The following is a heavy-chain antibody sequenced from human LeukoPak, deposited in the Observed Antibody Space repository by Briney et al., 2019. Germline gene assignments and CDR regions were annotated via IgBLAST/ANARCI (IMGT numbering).Heavy chain of an antibody. V-gene: IGHV1-69*01. CDR1: GGTFSSYA. CDR3: AREVVGARTPYFDY. D-gene: IGHD1-26*01. CDR2: IIPIFGTA. Sequence: GSSVKVSCKASGGTFSSYAISWVRQAPGQGLEWMGGIIPIFGTANYAQKFQGRVTITADESTSTAYMELSSLRSEDTAVYYCAREVVGARTPYFDYWGQGTLVTVSS. J-gene: IGHJ4*02.